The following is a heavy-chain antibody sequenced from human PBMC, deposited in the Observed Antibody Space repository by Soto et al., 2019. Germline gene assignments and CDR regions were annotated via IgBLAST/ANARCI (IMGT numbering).Heavy chain of an antibody. J-gene: IGHJ4*02. CDR3: ASGFFTLFGVVLPG. D-gene: IGHD3-3*01. CDR2: INHSGST. V-gene: IGHV4-34*01. CDR1: GGSFSGYY. Sequence: SETLSLTCAVYGGSFSGYYWSWIRQPPGKGLEWIGEINHSGSTNYNPSLKSRVTISVDTSKNQFSLKLSSVTAADTAVYYCASGFFTLFGVVLPGWGQGTLVTVSS.